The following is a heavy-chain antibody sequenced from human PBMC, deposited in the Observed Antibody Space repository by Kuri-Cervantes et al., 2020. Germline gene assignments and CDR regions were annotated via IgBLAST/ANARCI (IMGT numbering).Heavy chain of an antibody. CDR3: AKPQAQYSSGWYYGFDY. V-gene: IGHV3-33*06. CDR2: IWYDGSNK. CDR1: GFTFSSYG. J-gene: IGHJ4*02. Sequence: GESLKISCAASGFTFSSYGMHWVRQDPGKELEWVTVIWYDGSNKYYADSVKGQFTISRDNSKNTMYLQMNSLRAEDTAVYYCAKPQAQYSSGWYYGFDYWGQGTLVTVSS. D-gene: IGHD6-19*01.